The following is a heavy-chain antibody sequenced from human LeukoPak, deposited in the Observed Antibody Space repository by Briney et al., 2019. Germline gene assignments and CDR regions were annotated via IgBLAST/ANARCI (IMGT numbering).Heavy chain of an antibody. J-gene: IGHJ4*02. Sequence: SETLSLTCTVSGGSMSSSSYYWGWIRQPPGKGLEWIGSIDYGGSTYYNSALKSRVTISVDTSKNQFSLNLSYVTAADTAVYYCARHKGTAQGYHFDFWGQGTLVTVSS. V-gene: IGHV4-39*01. CDR3: ARHKGTAQGYHFDF. CDR2: IDYGGST. CDR1: GGSMSSSSYY. D-gene: IGHD1-1*01.